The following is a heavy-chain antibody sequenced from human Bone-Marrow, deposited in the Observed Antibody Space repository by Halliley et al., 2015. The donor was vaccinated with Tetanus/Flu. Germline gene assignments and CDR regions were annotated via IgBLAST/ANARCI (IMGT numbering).Heavy chain of an antibody. CDR2: IYHTGTS. D-gene: IGHD2-15*01. V-gene: IGHV4-38-2*02. CDR3: TREGCNNFGSCYSDS. CDR1: GYSISSGHY. Sequence: TLSLTCDVTGYSISSGHYWGWIRQPPGKTLEWIGSIYHTGTSYYNPSLNGRVTISIDTSKNQFSLILTSVTAADTALYYCTREGCNNFGSCYSDSWGQGAVVSVSS. J-gene: IGHJ4*02.